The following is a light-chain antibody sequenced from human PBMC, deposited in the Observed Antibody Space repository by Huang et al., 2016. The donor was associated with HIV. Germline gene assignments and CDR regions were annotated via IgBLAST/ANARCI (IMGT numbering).Light chain of an antibody. CDR3: QQFNNYPLF. J-gene: IGKJ4*01. CDR1: QGISSF. V-gene: IGKV1D-13*01. CDR2: AAS. Sequence: AIQLTQSPSSLSASVGDRVTITCRASQGISSFLAWYQQKPGKAPKLLLYAASSLHSGDPLRFSGSGSETDFTLTVRRLEPEDFATYYCQQFNNYPLFFGGGTKVGIK.